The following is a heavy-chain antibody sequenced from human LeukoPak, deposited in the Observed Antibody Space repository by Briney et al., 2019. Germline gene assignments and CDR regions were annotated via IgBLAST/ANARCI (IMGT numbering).Heavy chain of an antibody. V-gene: IGHV1-18*01. J-gene: IGHJ3*02. D-gene: IGHD3-10*01. Sequence: ASVKVSCKASGYTFTSYGISWVRRAPGQGLEWMGWISAYNGNTNYAQKLQGRVTMTTDTSTSTAYMELRSLRSDDTAVYYCASRLHYYGSGSYPNDAFDIWGQGTMVTVSS. CDR2: ISAYNGNT. CDR3: ASRLHYYGSGSYPNDAFDI. CDR1: GYTFTSYG.